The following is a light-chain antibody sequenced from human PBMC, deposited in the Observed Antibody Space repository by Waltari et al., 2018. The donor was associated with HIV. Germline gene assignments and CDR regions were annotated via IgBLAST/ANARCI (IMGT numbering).Light chain of an antibody. V-gene: IGLV2-23*02. Sequence: QSALTQPASVSGSPGQSITISCTGTSSAVGGYNLVSWYQQHPVKAPKLMIYEVSKRPSGVSNRFSGSKSGNTASLTISGLQAEDEADYYCCAYAGSTTYVIVGGGTKLTVL. CDR1: SSAVGGYNL. CDR2: EVS. J-gene: IGLJ2*01. CDR3: CAYAGSTTYVI.